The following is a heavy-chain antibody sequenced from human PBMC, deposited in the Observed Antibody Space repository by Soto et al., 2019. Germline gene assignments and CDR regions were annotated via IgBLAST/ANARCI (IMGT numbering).Heavy chain of an antibody. Sequence: GESLKISCAASGFTFSSYAMHWVRQAPGKGLEWVAVISYDGSNKYYADSVKGRFTISRDNSKNTLYLQMNSLRAEDTAVYYCAREDRANWSFDYWGQGTLVTV. CDR3: AREDRANWSFDY. D-gene: IGHD1-20*01. V-gene: IGHV3-30*04. CDR2: ISYDGSNK. CDR1: GFTFSSYA. J-gene: IGHJ4*02.